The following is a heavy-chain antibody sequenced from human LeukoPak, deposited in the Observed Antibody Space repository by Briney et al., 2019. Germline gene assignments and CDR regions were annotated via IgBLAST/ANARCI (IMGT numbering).Heavy chain of an antibody. CDR2: ISAYNGNT. Sequence: GASVKVSCKASGYTFTTYGISWVRQAPGQGLEWMGWISAYNGNTNYAQKFQGRVTMTTDTSTSTAYMELRSLRSDDTAVYYCATGTHYGDRRDDAFDIWGQGTMVTVSS. CDR3: ATGTHYGDRRDDAFDI. D-gene: IGHD4-17*01. CDR1: GYTFTTYG. J-gene: IGHJ3*02. V-gene: IGHV1-18*01.